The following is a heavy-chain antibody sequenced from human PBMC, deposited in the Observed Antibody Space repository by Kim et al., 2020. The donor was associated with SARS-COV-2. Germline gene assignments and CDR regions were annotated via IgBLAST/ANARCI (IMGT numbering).Heavy chain of an antibody. CDR3: ARDLGGYGDYFDY. Sequence: SETLSLTCTASGGSISSYYWSWIRQPPGKGLEWIGYIYYSGSTNYNPSLKSRVTISVDTSKNQFSLKLSSVTAADTDVSYCARDLGGYGDYFDYWGQGTL. V-gene: IGHV4-59*01. CDR2: IYYSGST. J-gene: IGHJ4*02. D-gene: IGHD4-17*01. CDR1: GGSISSYY.